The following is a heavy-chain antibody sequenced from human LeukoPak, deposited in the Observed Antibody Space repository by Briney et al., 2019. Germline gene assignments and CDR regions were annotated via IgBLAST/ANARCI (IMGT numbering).Heavy chain of an antibody. Sequence: GGSLRLSCAASGFTFSSYAMSWVRQAPGKGLEWVSGISGSDGSTYYADSVKGRFTISRDNAKNSLYLQMNSLRAEDTAVYYCARRGSGYTEPIDYWGQGTLVTVSS. CDR1: GFTFSSYA. J-gene: IGHJ4*02. CDR3: ARRGSGYTEPIDY. V-gene: IGHV3-23*01. D-gene: IGHD5-12*01. CDR2: ISGSDGST.